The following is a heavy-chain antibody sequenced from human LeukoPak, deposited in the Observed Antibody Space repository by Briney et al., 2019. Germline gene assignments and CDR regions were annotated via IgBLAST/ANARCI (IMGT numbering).Heavy chain of an antibody. J-gene: IGHJ4*02. Sequence: QPGRSLRLSCTASGFTFGDYAMSWVRQAPGKGLEWVSAISGSGGSTYYADSVKGRFTISRDNSKNTLYLQMNSLRAEDTAVYYCAKDGGTWFGELFPFDYWGQGTLVTVSS. CDR1: GFTFGDYA. D-gene: IGHD3-10*01. V-gene: IGHV3-23*01. CDR3: AKDGGTWFGELFPFDY. CDR2: ISGSGGST.